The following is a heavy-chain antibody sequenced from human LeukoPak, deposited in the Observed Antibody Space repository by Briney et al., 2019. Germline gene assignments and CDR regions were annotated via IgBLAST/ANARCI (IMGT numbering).Heavy chain of an antibody. CDR2: MSPNSGDT. CDR3: ARGYCSSTSCAFDAFDI. D-gene: IGHD2-2*01. Sequence: ASVKVSCKASGYTFTSYDFNWVRQATGQRPEWMGWMSPNSGDTGYAQKFQDRVTMTRNTSISTAYMELSSLRSDDTAVYYCARGYCSSTSCAFDAFDIWGQGTMVTVSS. CDR1: GYTFTSYD. V-gene: IGHV1-8*01. J-gene: IGHJ3*02.